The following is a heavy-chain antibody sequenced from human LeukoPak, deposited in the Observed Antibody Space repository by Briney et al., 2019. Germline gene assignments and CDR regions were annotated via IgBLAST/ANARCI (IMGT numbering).Heavy chain of an antibody. CDR3: ARERTTVRY. D-gene: IGHD4-17*01. V-gene: IGHV3-11*01. J-gene: IGHJ4*02. CDR2: ISSDGSTI. CDR1: GFTFSDDY. Sequence: GGSLRLSCAASGFTFSDDYMSWIRQAPGKGPEWVSYISSDGSTIFYADSVKGRFTISRDNAKNSLFLQMNSLRAEDTAAYYCARERTTVRYWGQGTLVTVSS.